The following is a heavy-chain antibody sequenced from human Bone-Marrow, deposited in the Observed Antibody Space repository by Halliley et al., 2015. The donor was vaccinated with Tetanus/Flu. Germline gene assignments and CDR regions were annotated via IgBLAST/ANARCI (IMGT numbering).Heavy chain of an antibody. CDR3: ARRVAGRGTKYYFDY. Sequence: TLSLTCSVSGDFTSIYYHWGWIRKPPGKGLEWIGYIYHRGNTNYNPSLESRVTISVDTSKNQFSLNLRSVTAADTAVYYCARRVAGRGTKYYFDYWGQGTLVTVSS. V-gene: IGHV4-59*01. CDR1: GDFTSIYYH. J-gene: IGHJ4*02. D-gene: IGHD6-19*01. CDR2: IYHRGNT.